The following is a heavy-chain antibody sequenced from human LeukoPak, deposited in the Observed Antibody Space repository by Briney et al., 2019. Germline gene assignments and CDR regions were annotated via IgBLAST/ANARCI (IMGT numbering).Heavy chain of an antibody. V-gene: IGHV4-61*01. CDR3: ARGQDDRSGTFDY. CDR1: GDSGSSGNYY. Sequence: PSGTLSLTCTVSGDSGSSGNYYLSWIRQPPGKGLDWITYMSPSGTTKYNPSLKSRVTTSVDTSRSQFSLRLSSVTAADTAVYYCARGQDDRSGTFDYWGQGILVTVSS. D-gene: IGHD3-22*01. J-gene: IGHJ4*02. CDR2: MSPSGTT.